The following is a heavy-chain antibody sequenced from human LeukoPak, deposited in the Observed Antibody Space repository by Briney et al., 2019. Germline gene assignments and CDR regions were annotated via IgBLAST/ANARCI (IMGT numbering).Heavy chain of an antibody. Sequence: GGSLRLSCAASGFTFSTYAMSWVRQAPGKGLEWVSTISGSGVSTDYADSVKGRFTISRDNSKNTLYLQMNSLRAEDTAVYYCAKVPYSSGWYYFDYWGQGTLVTVSS. J-gene: IGHJ4*02. CDR1: GFTFSTYA. CDR3: AKVPYSSGWYYFDY. D-gene: IGHD6-19*01. CDR2: ISGSGVST. V-gene: IGHV3-23*01.